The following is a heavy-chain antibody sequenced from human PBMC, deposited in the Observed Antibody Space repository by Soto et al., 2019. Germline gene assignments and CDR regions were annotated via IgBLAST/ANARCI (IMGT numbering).Heavy chain of an antibody. V-gene: IGHV1-2*02. CDR3: GRGRRRPIVILY. J-gene: IGHJ4*02. D-gene: IGHD1-26*01. CDR2: IGPESGAT. CDR1: GYTFTGHY. Sequence: ASVKVSCKTSGYTFTGHYIHWVRQAPQQGPEWMGEIGPESGATRYAEKFRGRVTMTMDTSITTVYMELRNLSPDDTAVYYCGRGRRRPIVILYWGQRTPVTRSS.